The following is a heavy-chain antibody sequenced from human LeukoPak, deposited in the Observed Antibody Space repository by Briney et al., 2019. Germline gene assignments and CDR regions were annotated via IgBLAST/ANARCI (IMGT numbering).Heavy chain of an antibody. CDR1: GFTFGVFA. Sequence: PGRSLRLSCTTSGFTFGVFAINWVRQAPGKGLEWVGIIRSSPNGGKTEYGASVKGRFTISRDDSKNIAYLQMNSLKTEDTAVYYCTRNYGGQDFDYWGQGTLVTVSS. D-gene: IGHD4/OR15-4a*01. J-gene: IGHJ4*02. CDR3: TRNYGGQDFDY. CDR2: IRSSPNGGKT. V-gene: IGHV3-49*04.